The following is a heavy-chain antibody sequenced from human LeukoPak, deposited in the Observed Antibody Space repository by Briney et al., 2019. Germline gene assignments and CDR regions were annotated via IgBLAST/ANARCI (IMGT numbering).Heavy chain of an antibody. J-gene: IGHJ3*02. CDR2: INPNSGGT. CDR3: ARAGKIMISMVRGALASRDGFDI. CDR1: GYTFTGYY. D-gene: IGHD3-10*01. V-gene: IGHV1-2*02. Sequence: ASVKVSCKASGYTFTGYYMHWVRQAPGQGLEWMGWINPNSGGTKYAQKFQGRVTMTRDTSISTAYMELSRLRSDDTAVYYCARAGKIMISMVRGALASRDGFDIWGQGTMVTVSS.